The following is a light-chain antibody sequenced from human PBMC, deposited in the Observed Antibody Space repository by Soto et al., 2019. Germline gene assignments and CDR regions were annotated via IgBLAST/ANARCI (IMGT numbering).Light chain of an antibody. CDR3: QQFGSSIPHT. J-gene: IGKJ2*01. CDR2: GAS. V-gene: IGKV3-20*01. Sequence: EIVMTQSPGTLSLSPGERATISSRASQVIGSRYLAWYHQKSGQAPRLLIYGASSSATGFPDRFSGSGSGTDLTHTISRLEPEDFGVYYCQQFGSSIPHTFGQGTKLEIK. CDR1: QVIGSRY.